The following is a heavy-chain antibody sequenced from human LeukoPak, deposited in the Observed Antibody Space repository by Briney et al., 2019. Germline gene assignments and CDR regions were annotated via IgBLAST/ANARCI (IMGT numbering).Heavy chain of an antibody. CDR1: GGTFSSYA. CDR3: ARGPLDIVATSYFDY. CDR2: IIPIFGTA. V-gene: IGHV1-69*13. J-gene: IGHJ4*02. D-gene: IGHD5-12*01. Sequence: GASVKVSCKASGGTFSSYAISWVRQAPGQGLEWMGGIIPIFGTANYAQKFQGRVTITPDESTSTAYMELSSLRSEDTAVYYCARGPLDIVATSYFDYWGQGTLVTVSS.